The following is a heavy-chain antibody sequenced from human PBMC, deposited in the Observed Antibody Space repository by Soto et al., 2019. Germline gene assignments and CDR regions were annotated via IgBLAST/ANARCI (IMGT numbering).Heavy chain of an antibody. CDR3: ASHSGSSPEGRYYYAMDV. Sequence: QVELVQSGAEVKKPGSSVKVSCKASGGTFSSYAISWVRQAPGQGLEWMGGIISIFGTADYAQKFQGRVTITADESTSTAYMELSSLRSEDMAVYYCASHSGSSPEGRYYYAMDVWGQGTTVTVSS. J-gene: IGHJ6*02. D-gene: IGHD1-26*01. CDR2: IISIFGTA. V-gene: IGHV1-69*12. CDR1: GGTFSSYA.